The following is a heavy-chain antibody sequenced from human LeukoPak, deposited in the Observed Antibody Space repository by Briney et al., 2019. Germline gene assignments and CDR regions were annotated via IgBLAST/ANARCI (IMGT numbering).Heavy chain of an antibody. CDR1: GFTASGYW. J-gene: IGHJ4*02. V-gene: IGHV3-74*01. Sequence: GGSLRLSCAASGFTASGYWMHWVRQHPARGLMWLSYITEDGSGKSYADSVRGRFTISRDNAKNTVHLQMNSLRVDDTAVYYCARAGQGPISLDYWGQGTPVTVSS. D-gene: IGHD2/OR15-2a*01. CDR2: ITEDGSGK. CDR3: ARAGQGPISLDY.